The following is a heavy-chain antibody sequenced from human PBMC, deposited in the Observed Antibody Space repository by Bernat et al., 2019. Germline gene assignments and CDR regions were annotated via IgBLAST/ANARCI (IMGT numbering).Heavy chain of an antibody. J-gene: IGHJ4*02. CDR3: AREGLLLPGYYFDY. D-gene: IGHD3-10*01. V-gene: IGHV3-33*01. Sequence: QVQLVEFGGGVVQPGRSLRLSCAASGFTFSSYGMHWVRQAPGKGLEWVAVIWYDGSNKYYADSVKGRFTISRDNSKNTLYLQMNSLRAEDTAVYYCAREGLLLPGYYFDYWGQGTLVTVSS. CDR1: GFTFSSYG. CDR2: IWYDGSNK.